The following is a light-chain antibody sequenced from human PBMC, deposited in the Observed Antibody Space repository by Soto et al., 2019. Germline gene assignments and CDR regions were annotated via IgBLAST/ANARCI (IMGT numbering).Light chain of an antibody. Sequence: SPVTPSLSRGGQANLSCRASKSVTSSLAAYQQKPGQAPRLLIYGTATTATSIPARFSGSGSGTTFTLIIISLQSEDFVVYSCQQYNNWPPHAFGQGTKVDIK. CDR2: GTA. CDR1: KSVTSS. CDR3: QQYNNWPPHA. V-gene: IGKV3-15*01. J-gene: IGKJ1*01.